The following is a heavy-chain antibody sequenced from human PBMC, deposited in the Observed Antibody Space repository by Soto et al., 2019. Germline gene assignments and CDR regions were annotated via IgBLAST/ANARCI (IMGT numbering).Heavy chain of an antibody. D-gene: IGHD1-26*01. J-gene: IGHJ4*02. CDR3: TRDPYGGSRYYFDS. V-gene: IGHV3-33*01. Sequence: LRLSCAASGFSFSNYAMHWVRQAPGKGLEWVAVIWYDGSNKYYADSVKGRFTISKDNSQTTVYLQMNSLRAGDTAVYYCTRDPYGGSRYYFDSWGQGTLVTVSS. CDR1: GFSFSNYA. CDR2: IWYDGSNK.